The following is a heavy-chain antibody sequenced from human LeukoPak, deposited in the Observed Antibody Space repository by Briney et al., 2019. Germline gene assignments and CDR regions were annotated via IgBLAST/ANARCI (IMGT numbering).Heavy chain of an antibody. J-gene: IGHJ4*02. D-gene: IGHD3-10*01. Sequence: ASETLSLTCTVSGGSISSGSYYWSWIRQPAGKRLEWIGRIYTSGGTNYNPSLKSRVTISLDTSKNQFSLKLSSVTAADTAVYYCATGNRNRYYYGSGSFYYWGQGTLVTVSS. CDR2: IYTSGGT. V-gene: IGHV4-61*02. CDR3: ATGNRNRYYYGSGSFYY. CDR1: GGSISSGSYY.